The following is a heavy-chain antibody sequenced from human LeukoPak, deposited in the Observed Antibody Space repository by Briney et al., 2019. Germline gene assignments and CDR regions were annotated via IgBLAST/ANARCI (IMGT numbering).Heavy chain of an antibody. CDR2: IYSGGST. Sequence: GGSLRLSCAASGFTVSSNYMSWVRQAPGKGLEWVTVIYSGGSTYYADSVKGRFTISRDNSKNTLYLQMNSLRAEDTAVYYCATSSIGDPDYWGQGTLVTVSS. V-gene: IGHV3-66*02. J-gene: IGHJ4*02. D-gene: IGHD3-16*01. CDR1: GFTVSSNY. CDR3: ATSSIGDPDY.